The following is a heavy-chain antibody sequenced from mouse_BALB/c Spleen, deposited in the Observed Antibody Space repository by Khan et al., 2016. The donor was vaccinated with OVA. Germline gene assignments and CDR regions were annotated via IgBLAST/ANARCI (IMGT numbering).Heavy chain of an antibody. CDR3: AITTGYYGSNYFDY. D-gene: IGHD1-1*01. V-gene: IGHV5-9-3*01. CDR2: ISSGGSYT. Sequence: EVELVESGGGLVKPGGSLKLSCAASGFTFSNYAMSWVRQTPEKRLEWVATISSGGSYTYYPDSVKGRFTISRDNAKNTLYLHMSSLRSEDTATYYCAITTGYYGSNYFDYWGQGTTLTVSS. CDR1: GFTFSNYA. J-gene: IGHJ2*01.